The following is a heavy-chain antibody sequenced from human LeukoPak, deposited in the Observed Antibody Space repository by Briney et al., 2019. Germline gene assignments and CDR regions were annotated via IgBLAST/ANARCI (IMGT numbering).Heavy chain of an antibody. V-gene: IGHV3-30*02. Sequence: GSLRLSCAASGFTFSSYGMHWVRQAPGKGLEWVAFIRYDGSNKYYADSVKGRFTISRDNSKNTLYLQMNSLRAEDTAVYYCAKSPSWCSSTSCYGGTDYWGQGTLVTVSS. CDR2: IRYDGSNK. J-gene: IGHJ4*02. CDR3: AKSPSWCSSTSCYGGTDY. D-gene: IGHD2-2*01. CDR1: GFTFSSYG.